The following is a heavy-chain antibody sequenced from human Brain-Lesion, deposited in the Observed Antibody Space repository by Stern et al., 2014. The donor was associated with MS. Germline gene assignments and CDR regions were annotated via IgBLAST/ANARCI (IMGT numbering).Heavy chain of an antibody. J-gene: IGHJ4*02. CDR3: AKLWLGELPESPFDY. Sequence: MQLVESGPGLVKPSETLSLTCTVSGGSISSSSYYWGWIRQPPGKGLEWIGRIYYRGSTYSNPSLKSRFTISRDTSKNQFSLRLSSVTAADTAVYFCAKLWLGELPESPFDYWGQGTLVTVSS. V-gene: IGHV4-39*01. CDR1: GGSISSSSYY. D-gene: IGHD3-10*01. CDR2: IYYRGST.